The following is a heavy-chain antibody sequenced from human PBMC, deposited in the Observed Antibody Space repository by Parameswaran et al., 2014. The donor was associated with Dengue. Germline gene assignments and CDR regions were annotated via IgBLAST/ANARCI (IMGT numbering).Heavy chain of an antibody. CDR2: ISWNSDSI. CDR3: AKDMSAGVPAAMYGMDV. V-gene: IGHV3-9*01. D-gene: IGHD2-2*01. J-gene: IGHJ6*02. Sequence: PGKGLEWVSGISWNSDSIGYADSVKGRFTISRDNAKNSLYLQMNSLRAEDTALYYCAKDMSAGVPAAMYGMDVWGQGTTVTVSS.